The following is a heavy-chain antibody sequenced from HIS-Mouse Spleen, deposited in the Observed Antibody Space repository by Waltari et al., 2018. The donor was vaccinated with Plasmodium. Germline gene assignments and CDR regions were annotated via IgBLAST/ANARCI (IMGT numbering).Heavy chain of an antibody. CDR1: GGSFIRYY. J-gene: IGHJ4*02. CDR2: INHSGST. D-gene: IGHD2-15*01. Sequence: QVQLPQWGAGLLKPSDNLSLTCAVYGGSFIRYYWSWIRQPPGKGLEWIGEINHSGSTNYNPSLKSRVTISVDTSKNQFSLKLSSVTAADTAVYYCARLVVVASKDSYWGQGTLVTVSS. CDR3: ARLVVVASKDSY. V-gene: IGHV4-34*01.